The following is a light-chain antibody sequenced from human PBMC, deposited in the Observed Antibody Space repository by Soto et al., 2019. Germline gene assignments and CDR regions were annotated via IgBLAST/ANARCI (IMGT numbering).Light chain of an antibody. CDR2: DAL. CDR1: QSVARNL. CDR3: HHYASSPLA. J-gene: IGKJ2*01. Sequence: EIVVTQSPGTLSLSPGERATLSCRASQSVARNLLAWFQQRPGQPPRLLIYDALGRATGIPDRFSGSGSATDFTLTINRLEPEDFAVYYCHHYASSPLAFGQGTKLEIK. V-gene: IGKV3-20*01.